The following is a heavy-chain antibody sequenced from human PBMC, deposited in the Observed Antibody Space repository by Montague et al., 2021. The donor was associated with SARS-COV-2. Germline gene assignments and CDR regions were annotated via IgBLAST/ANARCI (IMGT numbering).Heavy chain of an antibody. CDR3: ARETKTGDAFDI. D-gene: IGHD1-14*01. V-gene: IGHV4-39*07. Sequence: SETLSLTCTVSGGSISSSSYYWGWIRQPPGKGLEWIGYFYSVGSTDYNPSLKSRVTISRDTSKNQFSLKVRSVTAADTAVYYCARETKTGDAFDIWGQGTMVTVSS. J-gene: IGHJ3*02. CDR2: FYSVGST. CDR1: GGSISSSSYY.